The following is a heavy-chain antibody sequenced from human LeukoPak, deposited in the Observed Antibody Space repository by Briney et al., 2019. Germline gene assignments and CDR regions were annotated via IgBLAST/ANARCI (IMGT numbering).Heavy chain of an antibody. D-gene: IGHD6-19*01. Sequence: PGESLRLSCAASGFTFSSYSLNWVRQAPGKGLEWVSSISGSSSYIYYADSVKGRFTISRDNAKNSLYLQMNSLRAEDTAVYYCARMYSSGWYDSWGQGTLVTVSS. CDR2: ISGSSSYI. V-gene: IGHV3-21*01. CDR3: ARMYSSGWYDS. J-gene: IGHJ5*01. CDR1: GFTFSSYS.